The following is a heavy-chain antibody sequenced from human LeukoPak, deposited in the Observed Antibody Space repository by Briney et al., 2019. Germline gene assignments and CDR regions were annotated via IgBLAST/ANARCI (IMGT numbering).Heavy chain of an antibody. V-gene: IGHV4-61*02. CDR2: IYTSGST. CDR1: GGSISSGSYY. J-gene: IGHJ6*04. D-gene: IGHD2-2*01. CDR3: ARERAYCSSTSCSRDV. Sequence: SETLSLTCTVSGGSISSGSYYWSWIRQPAGKGLEWIGRIYTSGSTNYNPSLKSRVTISVDTSKNQFSLKLSSVTAADTAVYYCARERAYCSSTSCSRDVWGKGTTVTVSS.